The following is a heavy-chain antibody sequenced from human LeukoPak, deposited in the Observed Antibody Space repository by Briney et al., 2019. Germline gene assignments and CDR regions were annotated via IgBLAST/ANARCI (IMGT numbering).Heavy chain of an antibody. CDR1: GYTFTSYD. CDR3: ARGLGYSGYDSPSYDY. Sequence: ASAKVSCKASGYTFTSYDINWVRQATGQGLEWMGWMNPNSGNTGYAQKFQGRVTMTRNTSISTAYMELSSLRSEDTAVYYCARGLGYSGYDSPSYDYWSQGTLVTVSS. J-gene: IGHJ4*02. CDR2: MNPNSGNT. D-gene: IGHD5-12*01. V-gene: IGHV1-8*01.